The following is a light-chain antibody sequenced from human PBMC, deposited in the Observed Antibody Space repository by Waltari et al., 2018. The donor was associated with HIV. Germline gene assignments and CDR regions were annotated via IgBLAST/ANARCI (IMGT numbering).Light chain of an antibody. V-gene: IGLV1-47*01. J-gene: IGLJ3*02. Sequence: QSVLTQPPSASGAPGQTVTISCSGSTSNVETQWVYWYQQLPGTAPKLLIYRNYTRPSGVPDRFSSSMSGSSASLIISGLRSEDEADYFCGVWDSTLKQWLFGGRTKLTVL. CDR2: RNY. CDR1: TSNVETQW. CDR3: GVWDSTLKQWL.